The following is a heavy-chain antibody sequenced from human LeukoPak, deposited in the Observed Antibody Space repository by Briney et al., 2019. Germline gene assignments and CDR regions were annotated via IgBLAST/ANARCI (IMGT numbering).Heavy chain of an antibody. CDR1: GFTFDDYA. Sequence: GGSLRLSCAASGFTFDDYAMRWVRQAPGKGLEWVSGISWNSGSIGYADSVKGRFTISRDNAKNSLYLQMNSLRAEDTALYYCAKDIYPMVRGVIHFDYWGQGTLVTVSS. CDR2: ISWNSGSI. CDR3: AKDIYPMVRGVIHFDY. J-gene: IGHJ4*02. V-gene: IGHV3-9*01. D-gene: IGHD3-10*01.